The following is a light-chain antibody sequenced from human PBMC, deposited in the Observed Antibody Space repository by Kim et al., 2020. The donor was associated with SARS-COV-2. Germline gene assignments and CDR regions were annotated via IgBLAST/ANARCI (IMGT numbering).Light chain of an antibody. CDR1: SLRSYY. J-gene: IGLJ3*02. CDR2: VTN. CDR3: NSRDSSSNHL. Sequence: VALGQTVRITCQGDSLRSYYASWYQQKPGQAPVLVIYVTNNRPSGIPDRFSGSSSGNTASLTITGDQAEDEADYYCNSRDSSSNHLFGGGTQLTVL. V-gene: IGLV3-19*01.